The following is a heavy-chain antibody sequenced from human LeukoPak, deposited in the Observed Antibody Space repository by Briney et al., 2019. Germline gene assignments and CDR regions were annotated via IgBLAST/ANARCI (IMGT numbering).Heavy chain of an antibody. J-gene: IGHJ4*02. Sequence: GGSLRLSCAASGFTFRSYWMSWVRQAPGKGLEWVANIKQDGSEKYYVDSVKGRFTISRDNAKNSLYLQMNSLRAEDTAVYYCARGNLIAAAGTSYFDYWGQGTLVTVSS. CDR2: IKQDGSEK. D-gene: IGHD6-13*01. V-gene: IGHV3-7*01. CDR3: ARGNLIAAAGTSYFDY. CDR1: GFTFRSYW.